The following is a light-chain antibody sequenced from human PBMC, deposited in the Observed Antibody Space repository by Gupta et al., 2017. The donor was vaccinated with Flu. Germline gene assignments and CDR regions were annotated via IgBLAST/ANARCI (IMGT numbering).Light chain of an antibody. V-gene: IGLV1-51*01. CDR3: ATWDTSRSVGI. CDR2: DND. CDR1: SSNIGSNF. J-gene: IGLJ2*01. Sequence: KVTISCSGTSSNIGSNFVYWYQQLPGTAPKLLIYDNDQRPSGIPDRFSGSKSGTSATLDITGLQTGDEADYYCATWDTSRSVGIFGGGTKLTVL.